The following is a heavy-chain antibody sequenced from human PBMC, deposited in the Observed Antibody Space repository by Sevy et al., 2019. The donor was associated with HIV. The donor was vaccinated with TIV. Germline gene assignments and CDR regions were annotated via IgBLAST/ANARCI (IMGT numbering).Heavy chain of an antibody. CDR2: IRGYNGNT. Sequence: ASVKVSCKTSGYMITSYGINWVRQAPGQGLEWMGWIRGYNGNTKYAQNFEGRVTMTIDTSTSTAYMELRSLRSDDTAVYFCARRSAAGGLPFDYWGQGTLVTVSS. CDR1: GYMITSYG. CDR3: ARRSAAGGLPFDY. J-gene: IGHJ4*02. V-gene: IGHV1-18*01. D-gene: IGHD2-15*01.